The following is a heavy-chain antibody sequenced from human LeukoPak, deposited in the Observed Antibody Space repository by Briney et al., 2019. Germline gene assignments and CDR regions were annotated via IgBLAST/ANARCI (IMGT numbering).Heavy chain of an antibody. CDR2: ISYDGSNK. CDR1: GFTFSSYA. Sequence: PGRSLRLSCAASGFTFSSYAMHWVRQAPGKGLEWVAVISYDGSNKYYADSVKGRFTISRDNSKNTLYLQMNSLRAEDTAVYYCARDSTIAAARAEDFQHWGQGTLVTVSS. D-gene: IGHD6-13*01. J-gene: IGHJ1*01. CDR3: ARDSTIAAARAEDFQH. V-gene: IGHV3-30-3*01.